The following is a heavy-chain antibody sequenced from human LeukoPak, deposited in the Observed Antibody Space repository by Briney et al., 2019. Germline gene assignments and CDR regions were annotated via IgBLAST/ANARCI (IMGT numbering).Heavy chain of an antibody. CDR3: ARDLYYYGSSYYYGMDV. J-gene: IGHJ6*04. CDR1: GFTFSSYG. V-gene: IGHV3-33*01. D-gene: IGHD3-10*01. CDR2: IWYDGSNK. Sequence: PGGSLRLSCAASGFTFSSYGMHWVRQAPGKGLEWVAIIWYDGSNKFYADSVKGRFTISRDNSKNPLYLQMNSLRAEDTAVYYCARDLYYYGSSYYYGMDVWGKGTTVTVSS.